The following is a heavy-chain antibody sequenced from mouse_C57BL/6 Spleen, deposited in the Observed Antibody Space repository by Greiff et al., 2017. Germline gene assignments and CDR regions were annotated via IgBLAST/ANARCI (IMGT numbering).Heavy chain of an antibody. CDR2: INPNNGGT. V-gene: IGHV1-26*01. CDR1: GYTFTDYY. Sequence: EVQLQQSGPELVKPGASVKISCKASGYTFTDYYMNWVKQSHGKSLEWIGDINPNNGGTSYNQKFKGKATLTVDKSSSTAYMELRSLTSEDSAVYYCARPGEAMDYWVQGTSVTVSS. J-gene: IGHJ4*01. CDR3: ARPGEAMDY.